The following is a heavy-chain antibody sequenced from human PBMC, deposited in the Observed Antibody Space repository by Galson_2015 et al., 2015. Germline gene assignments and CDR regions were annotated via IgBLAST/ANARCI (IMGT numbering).Heavy chain of an antibody. J-gene: IGHJ5*02. V-gene: IGHV4-59*01. Sequence: ETLSLTCTVSGGSISSDSWSWIRQPPGEGLEWIGHIYNRGRTNYNPSLKSRATISLETTKNQFSLKLSSVTAADTAVYYCAGDHSVNWFDPWGQGTLVTVSS. CDR1: GGSISSDS. CDR3: AGDHSVNWFDP. CDR2: IYNRGRT.